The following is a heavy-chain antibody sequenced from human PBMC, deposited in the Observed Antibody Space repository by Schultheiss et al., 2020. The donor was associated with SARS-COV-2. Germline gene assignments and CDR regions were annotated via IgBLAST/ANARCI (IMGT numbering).Heavy chain of an antibody. CDR3: ARDKGYDFWSGYQSYCFDY. Sequence: GGSLRLSCAASGFTFSSYAMHWVRQAPGKGLEWVAVISYDGSNKYYADSVKGRFTISRDNSKNTLYLQMNSLRAEDTAVYYCARDKGYDFWSGYQSYCFDYWGQGTLVTVSS. CDR2: ISYDGSNK. J-gene: IGHJ4*02. CDR1: GFTFSSYA. D-gene: IGHD3-3*01. V-gene: IGHV3-30*04.